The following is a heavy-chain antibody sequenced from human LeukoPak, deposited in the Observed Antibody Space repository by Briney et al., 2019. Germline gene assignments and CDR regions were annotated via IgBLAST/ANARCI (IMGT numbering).Heavy chain of an antibody. Sequence: GGSLRLSCGDSGSSFSSHSMNWVRQAPGKDLEWVSSISSSSKYIYYADSVKGRFTISRDNAKNSLYLQMNGLRADDTAVYYCARSPQGTGSPADYWGQGTLVTVSS. J-gene: IGHJ4*02. D-gene: IGHD1-1*01. CDR2: ISSSSKYI. V-gene: IGHV3-21*01. CDR3: ARSPQGTGSPADY. CDR1: GSSFSSHS.